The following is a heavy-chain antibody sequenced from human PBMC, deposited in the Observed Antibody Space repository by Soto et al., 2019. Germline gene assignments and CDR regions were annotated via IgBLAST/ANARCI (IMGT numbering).Heavy chain of an antibody. CDR1: GYTFKSYD. CDR3: VRKGYIGNFAMDV. Sequence: ASVKVSCKASGYTFKSYDVMWVRKAPGQGFEWMGWISGHNGKADYAENFQGRVIMTTDTSTATASMDLRGLRSDDTAVYYCVRKGYIGNFAMDVWGQGTTVTVSS. D-gene: IGHD5-12*01. J-gene: IGHJ6*02. V-gene: IGHV1-18*04. CDR2: ISGHNGKA.